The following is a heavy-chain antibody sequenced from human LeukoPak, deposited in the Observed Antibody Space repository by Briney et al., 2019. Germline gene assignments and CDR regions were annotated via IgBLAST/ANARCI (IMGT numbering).Heavy chain of an antibody. Sequence: GGSLKLSCAASGFTFSGSAMHWVRQASGKGLEWVGRIRSRTNTYATAYAASVKGRFTISRDDSKNTAYLQMNSLKTEDTAVYYCTRGSQSDYYYGMDVWGQGTTVTVSS. CDR2: IRSRTNTYAT. CDR1: GFTFSGSA. V-gene: IGHV3-73*01. J-gene: IGHJ6*02. CDR3: TRGSQSDYYYGMDV.